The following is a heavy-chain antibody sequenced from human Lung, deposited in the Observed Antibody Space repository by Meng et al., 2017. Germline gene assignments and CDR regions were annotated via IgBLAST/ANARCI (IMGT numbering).Heavy chain of an antibody. CDR1: VYTFPDYW. CDR3: ARDEDISAAGKLFGDY. J-gene: IGHJ4*02. D-gene: IGHD6-13*01. Sequence: QGQVGQAGAEVKQPGASVKVSCKASVYTFPDYWLHWVRRAPGQGLEWMGRINPKSGDTHYAQRFQGRVTMTGDTSISTAYMELSGLRSDDTAMYYCARDEDISAAGKLFGDYWGQGTLVTVSS. CDR2: INPKSGDT. V-gene: IGHV1-2*06.